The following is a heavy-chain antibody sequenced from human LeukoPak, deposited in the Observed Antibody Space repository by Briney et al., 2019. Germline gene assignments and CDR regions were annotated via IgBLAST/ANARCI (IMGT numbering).Heavy chain of an antibody. CDR3: AKSGSITMTVVAYFDY. V-gene: IGHV3-30*18. CDR2: ISYDGSNK. J-gene: IGHJ4*02. Sequence: PGRSLRLSCAASGFTFSSYGMHWVRQAPGKGLEWVAVISYDGSNKYYTDSVKGRFTISRDNSKNTLYLQMNSLRAEDTAVYYCAKSGSITMTVVAYFDYWGQGTLVSVSS. CDR1: GFTFSSYG. D-gene: IGHD3-22*01.